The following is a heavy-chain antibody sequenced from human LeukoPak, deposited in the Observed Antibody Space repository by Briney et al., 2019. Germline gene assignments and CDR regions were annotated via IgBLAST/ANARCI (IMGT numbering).Heavy chain of an antibody. CDR3: ARDRGGSYFQA. D-gene: IGHD1-26*01. CDR1: GYRFNTYG. V-gene: IGHV1-18*01. Sequence: ASVKVSCKASGYRFNTYGITWVRQAPGQGLEWMGWINTDNGKTNYAHRLQGRVTVTKGTSTSTSCMELRSLTSDDTAVYYCARDRGGSYFQAWGQGTLVTVSS. J-gene: IGHJ1*01. CDR2: INTDNGKT.